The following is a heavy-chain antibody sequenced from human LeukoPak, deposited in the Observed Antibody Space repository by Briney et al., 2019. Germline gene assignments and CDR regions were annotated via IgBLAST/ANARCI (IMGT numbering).Heavy chain of an antibody. V-gene: IGHV4-34*01. CDR1: GGSFSGYY. J-gene: IGHJ5*02. Sequence: PSETLSLTCAVYGGSFSGYYWSWIRQPPGKGLEWIGEINHSGSTYYNPSLKSRVTISVDTSKNQFSLKLRSVTAADTAVYYCARVLGGALNWFDPWGQGTLVTVSS. CDR2: INHSGST. CDR3: ARVLGGALNWFDP. D-gene: IGHD1-1*01.